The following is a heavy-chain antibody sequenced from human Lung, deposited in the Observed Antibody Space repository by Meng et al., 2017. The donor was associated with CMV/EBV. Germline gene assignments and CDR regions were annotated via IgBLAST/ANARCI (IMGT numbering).Heavy chain of an antibody. V-gene: IGHV5-51*01. CDR2: IYPGDSDT. D-gene: IGHD2-2*01. CDR3: ARYPRYCSSTSCYFDY. J-gene: IGHJ4*02. Sequence: GEXXKISCKGSGYSFTSYWIGWVRQMPGKGLEWMGIIYPGDSDTRYSPSFQGQVTISADKSISTAYLQWSSLKASDTAMYYCARYPRYCSSTSCYFDYWGQGTVVTVSS. CDR1: GYSFTSYW.